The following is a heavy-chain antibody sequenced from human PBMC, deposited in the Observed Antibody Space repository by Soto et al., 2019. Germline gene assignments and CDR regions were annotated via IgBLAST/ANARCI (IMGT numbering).Heavy chain of an antibody. CDR3: ARHDWGGYSSYYYYMDV. V-gene: IGHV4-59*04. J-gene: IGHJ6*03. D-gene: IGHD1-26*01. CDR2: IYYSGST. Sequence: SETLSLTCTVSGGSISSYYWSWIRQPPGKGLEWIGYIYYSGSTYYNPSLKSRVTISVDTSKNQFSLKLSSVTAADTAVYYCARHDWGGYSSYYYYMDVWGKGTTVTVSS. CDR1: GGSISSYY.